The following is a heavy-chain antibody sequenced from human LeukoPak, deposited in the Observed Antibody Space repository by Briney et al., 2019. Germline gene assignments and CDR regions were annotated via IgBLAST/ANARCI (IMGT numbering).Heavy chain of an antibody. CDR2: INESGGSI. CDR1: GFSFSSYA. CDR3: ANLDTVAYEGVDY. V-gene: IGHV3-23*01. Sequence: PAGSLRLSCAASGFSFSSYAMNWVRQAPGKGLEWVSGINESGGSIYYADSVKGRFTSPRDNSKNTLYLQMNSLRAEDTAVYYRANLDTVAYEGVDYWGQGTLVTVSS. D-gene: IGHD4-23*01. J-gene: IGHJ4*02.